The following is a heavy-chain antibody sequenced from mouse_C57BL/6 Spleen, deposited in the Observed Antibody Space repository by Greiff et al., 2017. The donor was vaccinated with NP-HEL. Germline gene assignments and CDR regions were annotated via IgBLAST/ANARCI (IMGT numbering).Heavy chain of an antibody. Sequence: VQLQQSGPVLVKPGASVKMSCKASGYTFTDYYMNWVKQSHGKSLEWIGVINPYNGGTSYNQKFKGKATLTVDQSSSTAYMELNSLTSEYSAVYYCARDETVVAKGYFDVWGTGTTVTVSS. V-gene: IGHV1-19*01. J-gene: IGHJ1*03. CDR2: INPYNGGT. D-gene: IGHD1-1*01. CDR1: GYTFTDYY. CDR3: ARDETVVAKGYFDV.